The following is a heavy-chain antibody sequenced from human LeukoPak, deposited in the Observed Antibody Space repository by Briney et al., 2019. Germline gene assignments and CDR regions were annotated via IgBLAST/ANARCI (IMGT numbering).Heavy chain of an antibody. CDR1: GGSISSSSYY. CDR2: IYYSGST. D-gene: IGHD5-12*01. J-gene: IGHJ4*02. Sequence: SETLSLTCTVSGGSISSSSYYWGWIRQPPGKGLEWIGSIYYSGSTHYNPSLKSRVTISVDTSKDQFSLKLSSVTAADTAVYYCARQERFIVATTGELGYWGQGTLVTVSS. CDR3: ARQERFIVATTGELGY. V-gene: IGHV4-39*01.